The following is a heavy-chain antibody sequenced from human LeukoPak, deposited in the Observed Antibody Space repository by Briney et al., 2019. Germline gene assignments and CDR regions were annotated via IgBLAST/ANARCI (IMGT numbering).Heavy chain of an antibody. CDR1: GFTFSSYS. V-gene: IGHV3-23*01. D-gene: IGHD6-13*01. CDR2: ISGSGGST. Sequence: PGGSLRLSCAASGFTFSSYSMSWVRQAPGKGLEWVSAISGSGGSTYYADSVKGRFTISRDNSKNTLYLQMNSLRAEDTAVYYCAKWKSSSHTFYYYMDVWGKGTTVTISS. J-gene: IGHJ6*03. CDR3: AKWKSSSHTFYYYMDV.